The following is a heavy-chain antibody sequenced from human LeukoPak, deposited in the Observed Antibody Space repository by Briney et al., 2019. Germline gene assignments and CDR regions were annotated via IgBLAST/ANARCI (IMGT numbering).Heavy chain of an antibody. J-gene: IGHJ3*02. CDR2: ISAYNGKT. CDR3: AKDSPRDDYVRGSYRYSRRGLDI. CDR1: GYEFSSYG. D-gene: IGHD3-16*02. Sequence: GASVNVSCKASGYEFSSYGISWVRQAPGQGLEWMGWISAYNGKTKYEEKFQGRLTMTTETSTSTAYMELRSLTSADTAVYYCAKDSPRDDYVRGSYRYSRRGLDIWGQGTLVTASS. V-gene: IGHV1-18*01.